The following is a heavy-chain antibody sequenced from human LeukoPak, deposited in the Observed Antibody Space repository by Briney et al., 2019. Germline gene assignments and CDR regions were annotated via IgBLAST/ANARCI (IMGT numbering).Heavy chain of an antibody. CDR3: ARDYRSSSGWTVDY. V-gene: IGHV3-48*02. CDR1: GFTFSSYS. J-gene: IGHJ4*02. CDR2: ISTSSSTI. Sequence: GGSLRLSCAASGFTFSSYSMAWVRQAPGKGLEWVSYISTSSSTIYYADSVKGRFTISRDNAKNSLYLQMNSLRDEDTAVYYCARDYRSSSGWTVDYWGQGTLVTVSS. D-gene: IGHD6-19*01.